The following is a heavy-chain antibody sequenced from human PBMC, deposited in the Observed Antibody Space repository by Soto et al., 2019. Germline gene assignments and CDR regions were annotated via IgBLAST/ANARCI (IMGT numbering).Heavy chain of an antibody. V-gene: IGHV4-34*01. CDR2: INHSGST. CDR1: GGSFSGYY. Sequence: SETLSLTCAVYGGSFSGYYWSWIRQPPGKGLEWIGEINHSGSTHYNPSLMSRVTISANTSKNQFSLKLSSVTAADTALYYCARLVTIFGVVIRMDVWGQGTTVTVSS. J-gene: IGHJ6*02. D-gene: IGHD3-3*01. CDR3: ARLVTIFGVVIRMDV.